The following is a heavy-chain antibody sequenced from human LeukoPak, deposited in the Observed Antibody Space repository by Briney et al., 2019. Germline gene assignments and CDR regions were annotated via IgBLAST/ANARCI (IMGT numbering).Heavy chain of an antibody. CDR1: GGTFSSYA. D-gene: IGHD6-13*01. V-gene: IGHV1-69*04. CDR3: AGSSSWSSGLHY. J-gene: IGHJ4*02. Sequence: SVKVSCKASGGTFSSYAISWVRQAPGQGLEWMGRIIPILGIANYAQKFQGRVTITADESTSTAYMELSSLRSEDTAVYYCAGSSSWSSGLHYWGQGTLVTVSS. CDR2: IIPILGIA.